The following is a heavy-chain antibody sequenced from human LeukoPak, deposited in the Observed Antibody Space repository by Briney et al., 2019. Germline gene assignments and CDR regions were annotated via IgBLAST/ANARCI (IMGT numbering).Heavy chain of an antibody. D-gene: IGHD2-2*03. J-gene: IGHJ4*02. V-gene: IGHV3-7*01. Sequence: GGSLRLSCAASGFNFTKTWMTWVRQAPGTGREWVANIDREGSAKYYVDSVKGRFTISRDNAKNSLNLQMSLLRADDTAVYYCTNMDSWGQGTLVTVSS. CDR1: GFNFTKTW. CDR3: TNMDS. CDR2: IDREGSAK.